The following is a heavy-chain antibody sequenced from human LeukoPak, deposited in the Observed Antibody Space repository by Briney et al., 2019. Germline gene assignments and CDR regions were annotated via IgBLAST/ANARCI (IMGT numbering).Heavy chain of an antibody. CDR3: ARDGSGYYRYYYMDV. CDR1: GGSISSYY. V-gene: IGHV4-4*07. J-gene: IGHJ6*03. CDR2: IYTSGST. D-gene: IGHD3-3*01. Sequence: SETLSLTCTVSGGSISSYYRSWIRQPAGKGLEWIGRIYTSGSTNYNPSLKSRVTMSVDTSKNQFSLKLSSGTAADTAVYYCARDGSGYYRYYYMDVWGKGTTVTVSS.